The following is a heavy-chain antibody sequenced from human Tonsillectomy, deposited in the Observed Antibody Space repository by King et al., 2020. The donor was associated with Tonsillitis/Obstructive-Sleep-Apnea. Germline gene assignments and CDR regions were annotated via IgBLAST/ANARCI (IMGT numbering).Heavy chain of an antibody. J-gene: IGHJ3*02. Sequence: QLVQSGAEVKKPGASVKVSCKASGYTFTSYGISWVRQAPGQGLEWMGWISAYNGNTNYAQKRQGRVTTTTDTSTRTAYMELKSLRSDDTAVYYCATSAGGSGSYYNKDAFDIWGQGTRVTVAS. CDR2: ISAYNGNT. D-gene: IGHD3-10*01. CDR1: GYTFTSYG. CDR3: ATSAGGSGSYYNKDAFDI. V-gene: IGHV1-18*01.